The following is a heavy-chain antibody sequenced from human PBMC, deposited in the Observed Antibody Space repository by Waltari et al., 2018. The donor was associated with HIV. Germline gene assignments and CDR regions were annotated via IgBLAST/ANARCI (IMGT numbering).Heavy chain of an antibody. Sequence: EVQLVESGGGLVKPGGSLRLSCAASGFTFSGYSMNWVRQAPGKWLEWVLFITSSSNYIYYADSVKGRFAISRDNAKNSLYLQMNSLRAEDTAMYYCARDPFTIFGVKTRAFDYWGQGTLVTVSS. CDR1: GFTFSGYS. CDR3: ARDPFTIFGVKTRAFDY. J-gene: IGHJ4*02. D-gene: IGHD3-3*01. V-gene: IGHV3-21*01. CDR2: ITSSSNYI.